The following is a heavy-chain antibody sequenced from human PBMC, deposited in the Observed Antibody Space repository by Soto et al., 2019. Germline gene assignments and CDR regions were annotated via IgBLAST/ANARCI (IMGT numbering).Heavy chain of an antibody. V-gene: IGHV3-66*01. D-gene: IGHD3-22*01. CDR1: GFTVSSNY. Sequence: GGSLRLSCAASGFTVSSNYMSWVRQAPGKGLEWVSVIYSGGSTYYADSVKGRFTISRDNSKNTLYLQMNSLRAEDTAVYYCAKETYYYDSSGYHQYFDYWGQGTLVTVSS. CDR3: AKETYYYDSSGYHQYFDY. CDR2: IYSGGST. J-gene: IGHJ4*02.